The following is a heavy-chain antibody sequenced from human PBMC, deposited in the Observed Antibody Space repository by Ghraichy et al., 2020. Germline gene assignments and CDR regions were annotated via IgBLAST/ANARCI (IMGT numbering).Heavy chain of an antibody. Sequence: GGSLRLSCAASGFIVSSNYMNWVRQAPGKGLEWVSVIYSGGSTYYADSVKGRFTISRDNFKNTLYLQMNSLRVDDTAVYYCARAGEYCSGGRCYPAFDVWGRGTLVTVSS. CDR2: IYSGGST. CDR3: ARAGEYCSGGRCYPAFDV. V-gene: IGHV3-66*01. J-gene: IGHJ3*01. CDR1: GFIVSSNY. D-gene: IGHD2-15*01.